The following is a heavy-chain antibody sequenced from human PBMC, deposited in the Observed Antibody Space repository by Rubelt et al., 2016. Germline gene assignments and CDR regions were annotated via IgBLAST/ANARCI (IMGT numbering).Heavy chain of an antibody. CDR1: SYW. J-gene: IGHJ4*02. CDR2: INSDGSST. V-gene: IGHV3-74*01. Sequence: SYWMQWVRQDPGKGLVWVSRINSDGSSTSYADSVKGRFTISRDNAKNTLYLQMNSLRAEDTAVYYCAKAPTKTVVTAMDYWGQGTLVTVSS. D-gene: IGHD2-21*02. CDR3: AKAPTKTVVTAMDY.